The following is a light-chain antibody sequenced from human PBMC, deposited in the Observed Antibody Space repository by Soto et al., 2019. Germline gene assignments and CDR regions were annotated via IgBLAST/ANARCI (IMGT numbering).Light chain of an antibody. CDR2: GAS. J-gene: IGKJ1*01. V-gene: IGKV3-15*01. Sequence: EIVMTQSPGTLSVSPGERATLSCRASQSVSSSLAWFQHKPGQAPRLLIFGASTRVTGVPARFSGNGSGTEFTLTISSLQSEDFAVYYCKHYSNWPRTFGQGTKVEIK. CDR1: QSVSSS. CDR3: KHYSNWPRT.